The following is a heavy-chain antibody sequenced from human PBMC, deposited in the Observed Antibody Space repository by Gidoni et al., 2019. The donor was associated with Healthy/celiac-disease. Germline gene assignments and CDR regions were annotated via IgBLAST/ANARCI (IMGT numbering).Heavy chain of an antibody. Sequence: EVQLVESGGGLVQPGGSLRLSCAASGFTVSSNYMSWVRQAPGKGLEWVSVSYSGGSTYYADSVKGRLTISRDNTKNTLYLQMNSLRAEDTAVYYCARDISQLGNWFDHWGQGTLVTVSS. V-gene: IGHV3-66*01. CDR1: GFTVSSNY. CDR3: ARDISQLGNWFDH. CDR2: SYSGGST. J-gene: IGHJ5*02. D-gene: IGHD6-13*01.